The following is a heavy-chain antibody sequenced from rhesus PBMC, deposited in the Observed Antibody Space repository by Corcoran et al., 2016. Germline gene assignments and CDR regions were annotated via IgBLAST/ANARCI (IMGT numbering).Heavy chain of an antibody. D-gene: IGHD5-42*01. Sequence: EVQLVQSGAEVKKPGASVKISCKASGYTFTDYYLHWVRQAPGKGLEWMGRVDPEDGEEKNAQKFQDRVTITEDTSTDTAYMELSSMRSEDTDVYYCATGVVGIQRVQFDYWGQGVLVTVSS. CDR2: VDPEDGEE. CDR1: GYTFTDYY. CDR3: ATGVVGIQRVQFDY. V-gene: IGHV1-111*02. J-gene: IGHJ4*01.